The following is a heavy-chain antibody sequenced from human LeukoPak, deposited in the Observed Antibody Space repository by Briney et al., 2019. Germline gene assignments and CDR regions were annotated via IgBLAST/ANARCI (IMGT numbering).Heavy chain of an antibody. Sequence: SVKVSCKASGGTFSRYAISWVRQAPGQGLEWMGGIIPIFGTANYAQKFQGRVTITADESTSTAYMEVSSLRSEDTAVYYCARAYSGYDFFDYWGQGTLVTVSS. CDR3: ARAYSGYDFFDY. J-gene: IGHJ4*02. V-gene: IGHV1-69*01. CDR2: IIPIFGTA. D-gene: IGHD5-12*01. CDR1: GGTFSRYA.